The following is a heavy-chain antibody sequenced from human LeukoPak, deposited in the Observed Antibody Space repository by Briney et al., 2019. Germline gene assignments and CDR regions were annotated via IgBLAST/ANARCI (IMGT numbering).Heavy chain of an antibody. D-gene: IGHD3-16*01. J-gene: IGHJ4*02. Sequence: GASVKVSCKASGFTFTSSAMQWVRQARGQRLEWIGWIVVGSGNTNYAQKFQERVTITRDMSTSTAYMELSSLRSEDTAVYYCAAGGDGTDSSFDYWGQGTLVTVSS. CDR2: IVVGSGNT. CDR3: AAGGDGTDSSFDY. CDR1: GFTFTSSA. V-gene: IGHV1-58*02.